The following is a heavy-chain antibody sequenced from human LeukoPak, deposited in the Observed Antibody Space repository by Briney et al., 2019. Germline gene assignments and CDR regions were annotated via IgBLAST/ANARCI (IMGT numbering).Heavy chain of an antibody. V-gene: IGHV1-69*13. J-gene: IGHJ4*02. CDR2: IIPIFGTA. D-gene: IGHD5-24*01. CDR3: ASNGGLRDGYNYGDY. Sequence: ASVKVSCKASGYTFTSYDINWVRQATGQGLEWMGGIIPIFGTANYAQKFQGRVTITADESTSTAYMELSSLRSEDTAVYYCASNGGLRDGYNYGDYWGQGTLVTVSS. CDR1: GYTFTSYD.